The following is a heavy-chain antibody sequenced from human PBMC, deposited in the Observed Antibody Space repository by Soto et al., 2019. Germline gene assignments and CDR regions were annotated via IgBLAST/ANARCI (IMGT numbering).Heavy chain of an antibody. CDR1: GGSFSGYY. CDR3: GRVKMRCSGGSCYPGSNAEYYYGMDV. Sequence: PSETLSLTCAVYGGSFSGYYWSWIRQPPGKGLEWIGEINHSGSTNYNPSLKSRVTISVDTSKNQFSLKLSSVTAADTAVYYCGRVKMRCSGGSCYPGSNAEYYYGMDVWAQGTTVTVSS. J-gene: IGHJ6*02. CDR2: INHSGST. V-gene: IGHV4-34*01. D-gene: IGHD2-15*01.